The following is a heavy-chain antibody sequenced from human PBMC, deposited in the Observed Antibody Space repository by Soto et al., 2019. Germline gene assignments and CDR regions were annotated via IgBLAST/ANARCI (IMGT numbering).Heavy chain of an antibody. CDR2: ISSNGGST. Sequence: EVQLVESGGGLVQPGGSLRLSCAASGFTFSSYAMHWVRQAPGKGLEYVSAISSNGGSTYYANSVKGRFTISRDNSNNTLYLQMGSLRAEDMAVYYCAREPYYDYIWGSYRSQPLDYWGQGTLVTVSS. CDR3: AREPYYDYIWGSYRSQPLDY. D-gene: IGHD3-16*02. V-gene: IGHV3-64*01. CDR1: GFTFSSYA. J-gene: IGHJ4*02.